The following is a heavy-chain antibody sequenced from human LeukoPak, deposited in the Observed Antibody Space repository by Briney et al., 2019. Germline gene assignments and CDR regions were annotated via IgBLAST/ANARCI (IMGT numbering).Heavy chain of an antibody. J-gene: IGHJ4*02. CDR2: ISGSGLST. D-gene: IGHD3-10*01. Sequence: SGGSLRLSCAASGFTFSSYAMSWVRQAPGKGLEWVSAISGSGLSTYYVDSVKGRVTISRDNSKNALYLQMDSLSVEDTAVYYCAKGPYGSGLGELFFDYWGQGTLVTVSS. CDR1: GFTFSSYA. V-gene: IGHV3-23*01. CDR3: AKGPYGSGLGELFFDY.